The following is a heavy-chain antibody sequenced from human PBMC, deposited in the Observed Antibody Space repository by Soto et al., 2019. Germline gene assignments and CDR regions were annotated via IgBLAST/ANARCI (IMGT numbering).Heavy chain of an antibody. CDR1: GFTFSTYG. J-gene: IGHJ5*02. V-gene: IGHV3-21*06. D-gene: IGHD3-22*01. CDR2: ISDSGHYI. CDR3: ARSGLALPYSASHWFDP. Sequence: EVQLVESGGGLVKPGGSLRLSCAASGFTFSTYGMNWVRQAPGKGLEWLSSISDSGHYIYYADSVKGRFTISRDNAKNSLFLQMKTLRGEDTAVYYCARSGLALPYSASHWFDPWGHGTRVTVSS.